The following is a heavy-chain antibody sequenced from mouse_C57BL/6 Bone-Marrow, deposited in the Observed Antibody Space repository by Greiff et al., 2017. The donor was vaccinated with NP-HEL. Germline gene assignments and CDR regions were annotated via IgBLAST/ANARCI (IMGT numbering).Heavy chain of an antibody. Sequence: QVQLKQPGAELVKPGASVKLSCKASGYTFTSYWMHWVKQRPGQGLEWIGMIHPNSGSTNYNEKFKSKATLTVDKSSSTAYMQLSSLTSEDSAVYYCARSPYYYGSPVDYWGQGTTLTVSS. J-gene: IGHJ2*01. CDR3: ARSPYYYGSPVDY. D-gene: IGHD1-1*01. V-gene: IGHV1-64*01. CDR1: GYTFTSYW. CDR2: IHPNSGST.